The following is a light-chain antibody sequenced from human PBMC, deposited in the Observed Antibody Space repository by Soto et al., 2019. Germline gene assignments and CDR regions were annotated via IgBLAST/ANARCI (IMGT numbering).Light chain of an antibody. J-gene: IGLJ2*01. Sequence: QSVLPRPPAVSGAPGQNIPLSCTGSHSNIGSGYDVHWYQQLPGRVPKLLIYGNVKRPSGVPERFSGSNSGTSASLAISGLQAEDEADYYCQCYDARLGGSGLFGGGTKLTVL. V-gene: IGLV1-40*01. CDR1: HSNIGSGYD. CDR2: GNV. CDR3: QCYDARLGGSGL.